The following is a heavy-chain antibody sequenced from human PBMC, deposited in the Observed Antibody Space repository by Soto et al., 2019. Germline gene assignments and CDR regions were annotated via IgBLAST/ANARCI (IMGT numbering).Heavy chain of an antibody. CDR1: GFVVSETY. V-gene: IGHV3-53*01. Sequence: EVQVVESGGGLIQPGGSLRLSCAASGFVVSETYMSWVRQAPGRGLQWVSFTYSGGSTYYADSVKGRLTISRDSSRNTLYLQMNSLRVEDTAVYYCARDCGGGSCYPALGAWGQGTLVTVSS. CDR2: TYSGGST. D-gene: IGHD2-15*01. CDR3: ARDCGGGSCYPALGA. J-gene: IGHJ5*02.